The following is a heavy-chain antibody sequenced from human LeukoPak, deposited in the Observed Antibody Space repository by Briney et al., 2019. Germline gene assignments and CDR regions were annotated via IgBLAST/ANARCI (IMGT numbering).Heavy chain of an antibody. CDR2: IIPIFGTA. D-gene: IGHD3-22*01. CDR1: GYIFNNYG. V-gene: IGHV1-69*06. J-gene: IGHJ4*02. CDR3: ARVKYYDSSGYYREFDY. Sequence: GASVKVSCKASGYIFNNYGISWVRQAPGQGLEWMGGIIPIFGTANYAQKFQGRVTITADKSTSTAYMELSSLRSEDTAVYYCARVKYYDSSGYYREFDYWGQGTLVTVSS.